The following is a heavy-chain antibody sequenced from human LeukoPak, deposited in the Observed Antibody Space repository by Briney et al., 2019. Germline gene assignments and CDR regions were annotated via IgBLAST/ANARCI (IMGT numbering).Heavy chain of an antibody. V-gene: IGHV3-23*01. CDR1: GFTFSSYA. CDR3: AKVTHDYGDYDYFDY. CDR2: ISGSGGST. J-gene: IGHJ4*02. Sequence: GGSLRLSCAASGFTFSSYAMSWVRQAPGKGLEWVSAISGSGGSTYYADSVKGRFTISRDNSKNTLYLQMNSLRAEDTAVHYCAKVTHDYGDYDYFDYWGQGTLVTVSS. D-gene: IGHD4-17*01.